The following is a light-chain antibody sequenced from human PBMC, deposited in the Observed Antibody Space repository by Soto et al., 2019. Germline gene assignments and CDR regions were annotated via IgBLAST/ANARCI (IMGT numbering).Light chain of an antibody. CDR3: QSYDSSLSGWV. CDR1: SSNIGAGYD. J-gene: IGLJ3*02. CDR2: GNS. Sequence: QSVLTKPPSVSGAPGKRVTISGTGSSSNIGAGYDVHWYQQLPGTAPKLLIYGNSNRPSGVPDRFSGSKSGTSASLAITGLQAEDEADYYCQSYDSSLSGWVFGGGTKLTVL. V-gene: IGLV1-40*01.